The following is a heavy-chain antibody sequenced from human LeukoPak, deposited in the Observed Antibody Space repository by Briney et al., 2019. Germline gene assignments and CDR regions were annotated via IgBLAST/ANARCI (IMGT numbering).Heavy chain of an antibody. CDR1: GGSFSGYY. Sequence: SETLSLTCAVYGGSFSGYYWSWIRQPPGKGLEWIGEINHSGSTNYNPSLKSRVTISVDTSKNQFSLKLSSVTAADTAVYYCARETTVTCGAFDIWGQGTMVTVSS. J-gene: IGHJ3*02. D-gene: IGHD4-17*01. CDR3: ARETTVTCGAFDI. V-gene: IGHV4-34*01. CDR2: INHSGST.